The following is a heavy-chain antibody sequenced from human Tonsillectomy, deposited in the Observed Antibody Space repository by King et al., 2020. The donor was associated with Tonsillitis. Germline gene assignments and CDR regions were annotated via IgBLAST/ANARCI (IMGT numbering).Heavy chain of an antibody. V-gene: IGHV3-20*04. Sequence: QLVQSGGGVVRPGGSLRLSCAASGFTFGDYGMSWVRQAPGKGLEWVSGINWNGGNTGYGDSVKGRFTISRDNAKNSLYLQMNSLRAEDTALYYCAGGVYYYDSIGYYFGAFDIWGQGTMVTVSS. CDR3: AGGVYYYDSIGYYFGAFDI. J-gene: IGHJ3*02. CDR1: GFTFGDYG. D-gene: IGHD3-22*01. CDR2: INWNGGNT.